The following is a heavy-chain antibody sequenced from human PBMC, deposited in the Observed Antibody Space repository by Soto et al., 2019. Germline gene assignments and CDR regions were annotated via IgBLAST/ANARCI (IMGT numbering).Heavy chain of an antibody. V-gene: IGHV3-21*01. CDR3: ARDRYSSGWYLDY. J-gene: IGHJ4*02. CDR2: ISSSSSYI. Sequence: EVQLVESGGGLVKPGGSLRLSCAASGFTFSSYSMNWVRQAPGKGLEWVSSISSSSSYIYYADSVKGRFTISRDNAKNSLYLQMNSLRAEDTAVYYCARDRYSSGWYLDYWGKGTLVTVSS. CDR1: GFTFSSYS. D-gene: IGHD6-19*01.